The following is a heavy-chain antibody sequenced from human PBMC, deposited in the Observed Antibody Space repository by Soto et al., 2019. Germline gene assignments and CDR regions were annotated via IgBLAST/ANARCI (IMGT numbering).Heavy chain of an antibody. CDR3: ARDWTYDFWRGYPYYYYYRGMDV. CDR2: IKQDGSEK. Sequence: EVQLVESGGGLVQPGGSLRLSCAASGFTFSSYWMSWVRQAPGKGLEWVANIKQDGSEKYYVDAVKGRFTISRDNAKNSRYLQMNSLRAEDTAEYYCARDWTYDFWRGYPYYYYYRGMDVWGPGTTVTVSS. J-gene: IGHJ6*02. V-gene: IGHV3-7*01. CDR1: GFTFSSYW. D-gene: IGHD3-3*01.